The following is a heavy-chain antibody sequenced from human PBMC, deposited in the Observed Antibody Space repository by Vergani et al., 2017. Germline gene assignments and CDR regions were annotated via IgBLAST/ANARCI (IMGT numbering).Heavy chain of an antibody. CDR2: IYYSGST. CDR1: GGSISSSSYY. D-gene: IGHD3-10*01. J-gene: IGHJ4*02. V-gene: IGHV4-39*07. CDR3: ARELITMVRGRLNSGLDY. Sequence: QVQLQESGPGLVKPSGTLSLTCAVSGGSISSSSYYWGWIRQPPGKGLEWIGSIYYSGSTYYNPSLKSRVTISVDTSKNQFSLKLSSVTAADTAVYYCARELITMVRGRLNSGLDYWGQGTLVTVSS.